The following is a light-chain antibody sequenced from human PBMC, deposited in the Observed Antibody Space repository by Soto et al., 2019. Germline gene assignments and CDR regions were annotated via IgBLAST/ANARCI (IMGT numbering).Light chain of an antibody. CDR2: GAS. Sequence: ESVLAQSPGTLSLSPGEGATLSCRSSRIVISNYLAWYQKKPGHAPRLVIYGASNRDTGGPDRFSGSGSGTDFTLTIRGLESEDFAVYFCQTYDTSPSSFGQGTKLEIK. V-gene: IGKV3-20*01. CDR1: RIVISNY. J-gene: IGKJ2*03. CDR3: QTYDTSPSS.